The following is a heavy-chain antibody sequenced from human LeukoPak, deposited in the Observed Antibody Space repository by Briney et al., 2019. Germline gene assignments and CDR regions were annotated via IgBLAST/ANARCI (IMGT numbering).Heavy chain of an antibody. D-gene: IGHD6-19*01. Sequence: GGSLQISCQGSGYRFTSYWIGWVRQVPGKGLEWMGIIYPGDSDTRYSPSFQGQVTISADKSISTAYLQWSSLKASDTAMYYCARSDAYSSGSDWGQGTLVTVSS. CDR1: GYRFTSYW. CDR3: ARSDAYSSGSD. J-gene: IGHJ4*02. CDR2: IYPGDSDT. V-gene: IGHV5-51*01.